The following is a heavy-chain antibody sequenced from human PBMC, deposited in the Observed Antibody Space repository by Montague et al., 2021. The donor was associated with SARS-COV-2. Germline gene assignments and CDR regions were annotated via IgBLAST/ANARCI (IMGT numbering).Heavy chain of an antibody. CDR3: ARGPVGVAARLRYYFDQ. Sequence: SETLSLTCAVYGGSLSGDHWSWIRQPPGKGLGWIGEVNHSGHTXXXVSXXXRVTMSVDTSKSQFSLKVRSVTAADTAVYYCARGPVGVAARLRYYFDQWGQGTLVTVSS. J-gene: IGHJ4*02. D-gene: IGHD6-6*01. V-gene: IGHV4-34*01. CDR2: VNHSGHT. CDR1: GGSLSGDH.